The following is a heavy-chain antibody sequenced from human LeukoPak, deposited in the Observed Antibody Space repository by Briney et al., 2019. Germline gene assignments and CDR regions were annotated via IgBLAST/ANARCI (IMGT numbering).Heavy chain of an antibody. CDR3: ARGPRNDP. Sequence: ASVKVSCKTSGYPFTTYEINWVRQAAGQGLEWLGWVHPDTGYADYAQKFQGRVTMTSDTSISTAYMELSSLRSDDTAVYFCARGPRNDPWGQGTLVTVSS. D-gene: IGHD1-14*01. J-gene: IGHJ5*02. V-gene: IGHV1-8*01. CDR2: VHPDTGYA. CDR1: GYPFTTYE.